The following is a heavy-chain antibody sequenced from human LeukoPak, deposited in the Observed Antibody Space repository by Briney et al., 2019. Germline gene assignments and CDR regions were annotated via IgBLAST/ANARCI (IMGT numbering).Heavy chain of an antibody. CDR3: ARDLTVRGRPYYYYGMDV. CDR1: GYTFTSYA. CDR2: INAGNGNT. Sequence: ASVKVSCEASGYTFTSYAMHWVRQAPGQRLEWMGWINAGNGNTKYSQKFQGRVTITRDTSASTAYMELSSLRSEDTAVYYCARDLTVRGRPYYYYGMDVWGKGTTVTVSS. J-gene: IGHJ6*04. V-gene: IGHV1-3*01. D-gene: IGHD4-17*01.